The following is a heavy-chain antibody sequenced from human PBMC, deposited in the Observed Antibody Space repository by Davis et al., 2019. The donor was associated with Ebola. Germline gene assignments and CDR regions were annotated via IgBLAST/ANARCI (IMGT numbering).Heavy chain of an antibody. V-gene: IGHV1-46*01. J-gene: IGHJ4*02. CDR2: INPSGGST. CDR1: GGTFSSYA. D-gene: IGHD3-10*01. CDR3: ARDPNFGDAYHDY. Sequence: ASVKVSCKASGGTFSSYAISWVRQAPGQGLEWMGIINPSGGSTSYAQKFQGRVTMTRDTSTSTVYMELSSLRSEDTAVYYCARDPNFGDAYHDYWGQGTLVTVSS.